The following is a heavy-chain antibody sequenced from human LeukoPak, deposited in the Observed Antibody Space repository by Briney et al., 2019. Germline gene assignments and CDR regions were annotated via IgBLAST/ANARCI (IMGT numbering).Heavy chain of an antibody. CDR3: ARGGYYGSGRRAFDI. V-gene: IGHV3-7*01. CDR2: IKEDGSEI. D-gene: IGHD3-10*01. CDR1: GFNFSTYW. Sequence: GGSLRLSCTASGFNFSTYWMTWVRQVPGEGLEWVANIKEDGSEIYYVDAVKGRFTISRDNAKNSLYLQMNSLRAEDTAVYYCARGGYYGSGRRAFDIWGQGTMVTVSS. J-gene: IGHJ3*02.